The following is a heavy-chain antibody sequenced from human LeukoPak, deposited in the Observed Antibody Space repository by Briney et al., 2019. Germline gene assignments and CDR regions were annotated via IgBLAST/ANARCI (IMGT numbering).Heavy chain of an antibody. J-gene: IGHJ4*02. V-gene: IGHV3-23*01. CDR3: AKSPGQIHLEYFDY. Sequence: GESLRLSCAVSGFTFNNYAMRWVRHAPGMGLEWVSTISGSGVTAYYADSVRGRFTISRDNSKTTLYLQLDSLRPEDMAIYYCAKSPGQIHLEYFDYWGQGTLVTVSS. CDR2: ISGSGVTA. CDR1: GFTFNNYA. D-gene: IGHD3-3*01.